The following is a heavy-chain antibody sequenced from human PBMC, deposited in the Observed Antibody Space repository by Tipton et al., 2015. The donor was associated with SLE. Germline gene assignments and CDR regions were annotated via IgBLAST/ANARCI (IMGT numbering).Heavy chain of an antibody. CDR1: GGSISSSSYY. J-gene: IGHJ4*02. CDR3: ASGWIQLWLDY. V-gene: IGHV4-39*07. CDR2: IYYSGST. Sequence: TLSLTCTVSGGSISSSSYYWGWIRQPPGKGLEWIGSIYYSGSTYYNPSLKSRVTISVDTSKNQFSLKLSSVTAADTAVYYCASGWIQLWLDYWGQGTLVTASS. D-gene: IGHD5-18*01.